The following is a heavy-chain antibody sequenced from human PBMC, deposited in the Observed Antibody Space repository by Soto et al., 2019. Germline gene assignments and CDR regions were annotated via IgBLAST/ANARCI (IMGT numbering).Heavy chain of an antibody. Sequence: SEALSVTCTVSGGSVSRGSYYWSWIRQPPGKGLEWIGYIYYSGSTNYNPSLKSRVTISVDTSKNQFSLKLSSVTAADTAVYYCARDSSGYGESFDYWGQGTLITVS. CDR1: GGSVSRGSYY. CDR2: IYYSGST. J-gene: IGHJ4*02. D-gene: IGHD5-12*01. V-gene: IGHV4-61*01. CDR3: ARDSSGYGESFDY.